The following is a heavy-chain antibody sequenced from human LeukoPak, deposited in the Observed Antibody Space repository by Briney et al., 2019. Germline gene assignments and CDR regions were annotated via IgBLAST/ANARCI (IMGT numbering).Heavy chain of an antibody. D-gene: IGHD3-22*01. J-gene: IGHJ4*02. CDR2: ISAYNGNT. CDR1: GYTFTNYG. CDR3: AREYYYDSSGPWNELDY. Sequence: GASVKVSFKASGYTFTNYGISWVRQAPGQGLEWMGWISAYNGNTNYAQKLQGRVTMTTDTSTSTAYMELRSLRSDDTAVYYCAREYYYDSSGPWNELDYWGQGTLVTVSS. V-gene: IGHV1-18*01.